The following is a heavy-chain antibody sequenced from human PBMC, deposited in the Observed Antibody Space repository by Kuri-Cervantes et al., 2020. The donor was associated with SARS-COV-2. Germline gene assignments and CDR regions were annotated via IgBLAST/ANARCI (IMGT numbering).Heavy chain of an antibody. V-gene: IGHV4-39*07. CDR3: ARVWGPLTGFFDY. Sequence: SETLSLTCTVSGGPXSSSSYYWGWIRQPPGKGLEWIGSIYYSGSTYYNPSLKSRVTISVDTSKNQFSLKLSSVTAADTAVYYCARVWGPLTGFFDYWGQGTLVTVSS. CDR1: GGPXSSSSYY. CDR2: IYYSGST. D-gene: IGHD3-16*01. J-gene: IGHJ4*02.